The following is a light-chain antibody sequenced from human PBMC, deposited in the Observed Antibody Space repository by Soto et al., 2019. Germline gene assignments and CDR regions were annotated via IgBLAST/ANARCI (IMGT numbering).Light chain of an antibody. CDR3: QHSYRTRFT. J-gene: IGKJ3*01. CDR2: VAS. Sequence: DIQMTQSPSSLSASAGDRDTIICRARQTINSYLNWYQHKPGKAPKLLIFVASRLQSGVPSSFSGSGSGTDFTLTISNLQPEDVATYYCQHSYRTRFTFGPGTKVDLK. CDR1: QTINSY. V-gene: IGKV1-39*01.